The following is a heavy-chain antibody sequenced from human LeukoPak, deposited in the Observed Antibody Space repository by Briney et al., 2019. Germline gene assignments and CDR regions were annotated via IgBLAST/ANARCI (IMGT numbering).Heavy chain of an antibody. CDR2: INHGGST. J-gene: IGHJ4*02. CDR3: ARGGYDFWSGLYYFDY. CDR1: GGSFSGYY. V-gene: IGHV4-34*01. D-gene: IGHD3-3*01. Sequence: SETLSLTCAVYGGSFSGYYWSWIRQPPGKGLEWIGEINHGGSTNYNPSLKSRVTISVDTSKDQFSLKLSSVTAADTAVYYCARGGYDFWSGLYYFDYWGQGTLVTVSS.